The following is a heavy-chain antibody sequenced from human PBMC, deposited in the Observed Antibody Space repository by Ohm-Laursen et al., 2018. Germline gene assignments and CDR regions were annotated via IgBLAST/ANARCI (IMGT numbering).Heavy chain of an antibody. Sequence: SLRLSCTASGFTFSSYEMNWVRQAPGKGLEWVSYISSSGSTIYYADSVKGRFTISRDNAKNSLYVQMNSLRAEDTAVYYCAKIMEYYYDSSGYYSDYFDYWGQGTLVTVSS. J-gene: IGHJ4*02. CDR1: GFTFSSYE. CDR3: AKIMEYYYDSSGYYSDYFDY. CDR2: ISSSGSTI. V-gene: IGHV3-48*03. D-gene: IGHD3-22*01.